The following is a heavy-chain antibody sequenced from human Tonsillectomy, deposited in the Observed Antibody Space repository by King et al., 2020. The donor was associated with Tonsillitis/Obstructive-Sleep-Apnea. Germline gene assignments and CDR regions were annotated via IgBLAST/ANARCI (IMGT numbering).Heavy chain of an antibody. D-gene: IGHD2-2*01. Sequence: VQLQESGPGLVKPSETLSLTCTVSGGSISSYYWSWIRQPPGKGLEWIGYIYYSGSTNYNPSLKSRVTISVDTSKNQFSLKLSSVTAADTAVYYCARAGALYCSSTSCYYWYFDLWGRGTLVTVSS. CDR1: GGSISSYY. J-gene: IGHJ2*01. CDR2: IYYSGST. V-gene: IGHV4-59*01. CDR3: ARAGALYCSSTSCYYWYFDL.